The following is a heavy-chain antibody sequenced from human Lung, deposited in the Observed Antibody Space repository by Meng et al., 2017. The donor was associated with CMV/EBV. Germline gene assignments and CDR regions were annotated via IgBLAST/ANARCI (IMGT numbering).Heavy chain of an antibody. Sequence: GESXKISCAASGFTFNSYAMHWVRQAPGKGLEWVALISYDGSNKYYTDSVRGRFTISRDNSKNTLYLRMNSLRPEDTAVYYCAGSPSDIHLWVVFWGHGTLVTVSS. CDR1: GFTFNSYA. D-gene: IGHD5-18*01. V-gene: IGHV3-30*04. CDR2: ISYDGSNK. CDR3: AGSPSDIHLWVVF. J-gene: IGHJ4*01.